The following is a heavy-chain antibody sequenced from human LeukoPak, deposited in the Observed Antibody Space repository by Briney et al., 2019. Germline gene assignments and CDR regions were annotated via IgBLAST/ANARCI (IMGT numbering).Heavy chain of an antibody. CDR3: ATSTHVLRFLEWLSFDY. Sequence: ASVKVSCKVSGYTLTELSMHWVRQAPGKGLEWMGGFDPEDGETIYAQKFQGRVTMTEDTSTDTAYMELSSLRSEDTAVYYCATSTHVLRFLEWLSFDYWGQGTLVTVSS. CDR2: FDPEDGET. D-gene: IGHD3-3*01. V-gene: IGHV1-24*01. CDR1: GYTLTELS. J-gene: IGHJ4*02.